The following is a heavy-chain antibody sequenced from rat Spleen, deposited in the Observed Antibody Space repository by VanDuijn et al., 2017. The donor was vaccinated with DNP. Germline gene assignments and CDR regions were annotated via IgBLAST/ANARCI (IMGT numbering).Heavy chain of an antibody. V-gene: IGHV2-32*01. D-gene: IGHD1-7*01. CDR2: IWSNGAT. CDR3: SRGDYSH. J-gene: IGHJ2*01. Sequence: QVQLEESGPDLVQPSQTLSLTCTVSGFALTSYHVHWVRQPPGKGLEWMGVIWSNGATSYISVPKSRLTISRDTSKSQLFLKMSGLQTEDTATYYCSRGDYSHWCQGLMVTVSS. CDR1: GFALTSYH.